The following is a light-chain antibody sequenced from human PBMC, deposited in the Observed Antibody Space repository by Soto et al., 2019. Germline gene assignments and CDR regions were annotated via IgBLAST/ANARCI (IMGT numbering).Light chain of an antibody. CDR2: DAS. Sequence: EIVLTQSPATLSLSPGERATLSCRASQSVSSYLAWYQQKPCQAPGLLIYDASNRSTGITARFSGSGSGTDFTLTISSLEPEDFAIYYCQQRSNWPPVTFGGGTKVEIK. CDR3: QQRSNWPPVT. CDR1: QSVSSY. J-gene: IGKJ4*01. V-gene: IGKV3-11*01.